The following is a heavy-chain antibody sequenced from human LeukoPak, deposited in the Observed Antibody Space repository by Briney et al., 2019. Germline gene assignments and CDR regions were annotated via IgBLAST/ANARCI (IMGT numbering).Heavy chain of an antibody. Sequence: PSETLSLTCTVSGGSISSGSYYWSWIRQPAGKGLEWIGRIYTSGSTNYNPSLKSRVTMSLDTSKKQFSLKLSSVTAADTAVYYCAREAGGWYFDYWGQGTLVTVSS. CDR1: GGSISSGSYY. V-gene: IGHV4-61*02. CDR2: IYTSGST. CDR3: AREAGGWYFDY. J-gene: IGHJ4*02. D-gene: IGHD6-19*01.